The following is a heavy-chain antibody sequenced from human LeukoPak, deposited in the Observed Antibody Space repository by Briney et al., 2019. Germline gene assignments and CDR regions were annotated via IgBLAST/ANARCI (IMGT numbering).Heavy chain of an antibody. J-gene: IGHJ4*02. CDR3: AKALQGYSGYAIFDY. D-gene: IGHD5-12*01. CDR1: GFTFDDYA. V-gene: IGHV3-9*01. CDR2: ISWNSGSI. Sequence: PGGSLRLSCAASGFTFDDYAMHWVRQAPGKGLEWVSGISWNSGSIGYADSVKGRFTISRDNAKNSLYLQMNSLRAEDTALYYCAKALQGYSGYAIFDYWGQGTLVTVSS.